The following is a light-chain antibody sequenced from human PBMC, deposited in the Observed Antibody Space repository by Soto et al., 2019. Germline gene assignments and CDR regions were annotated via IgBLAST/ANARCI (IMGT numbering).Light chain of an antibody. CDR1: QSISNW. CDR2: KAS. Sequence: DIRMTQSPSTLSASVGDRVTITCRASQSISNWLAWYQQKPGKAPKLLIYKASTLESGVPSRFSGTGSGTEFTLTISSLQPDDFATYYCHQFSFSHTFGGGTKVDIK. V-gene: IGKV1-5*03. J-gene: IGKJ4*01. CDR3: HQFSFSHT.